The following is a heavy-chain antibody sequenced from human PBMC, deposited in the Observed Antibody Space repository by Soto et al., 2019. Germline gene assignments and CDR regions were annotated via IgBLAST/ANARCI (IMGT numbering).Heavy chain of an antibody. J-gene: IGHJ3*02. CDR1: GYTFTSYG. V-gene: IGHV1-18*01. CDR2: ISAYNGNT. CDR3: ARAPLYSTSPKSAFDI. Sequence: ASVKVSCKASGYTFTSYGISWVRQAPGQGLEWMGWISAYNGNTNYAQKLQGRVTMTTDTSTSTAYMELRSLRSDDTAVFYCARAPLYSTSPKSAFDIWGQGTVVTVSS. D-gene: IGHD6-6*01.